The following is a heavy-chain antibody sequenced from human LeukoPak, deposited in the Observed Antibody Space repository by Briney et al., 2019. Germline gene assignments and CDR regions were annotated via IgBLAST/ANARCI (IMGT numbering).Heavy chain of an antibody. CDR1: GGSISSSSYY. D-gene: IGHD3-16*01. J-gene: IGHJ4*02. CDR3: ARLRELVGY. Sequence: PSETLSLTCTVSGGSISSSSYYWGWIRQPPGKGLEWIGSIYYSGSTYYNPSLKSRVTISVDTSKNQFSLKLSSVTAADTAVYYCARLRELVGYWGQGTLVTVSS. V-gene: IGHV4-39*01. CDR2: IYYSGST.